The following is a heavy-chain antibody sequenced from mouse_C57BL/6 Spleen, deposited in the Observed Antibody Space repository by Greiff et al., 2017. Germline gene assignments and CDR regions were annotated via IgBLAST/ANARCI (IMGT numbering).Heavy chain of an antibody. CDR1: GYTFTSYW. CDR2: IDPSDSYT. J-gene: IGHJ3*01. V-gene: IGHV1-69*01. D-gene: IGHD1-1*02. Sequence: QVQLQQPGAELVMPGASVKLSCKATGYTFTSYWMHWVKQRPGQGLEWIGEIDPSDSYTNYNQKFKGKSTLTVDKSSSTAYMQLRSLTSEDSAVYYCARGGRGFAYWGQGTLVTVSA. CDR3: ARGGRGFAY.